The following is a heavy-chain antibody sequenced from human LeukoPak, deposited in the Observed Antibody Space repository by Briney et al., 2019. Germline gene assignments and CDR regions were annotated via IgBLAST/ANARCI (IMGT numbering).Heavy chain of an antibody. Sequence: ASVKVSCKASGYTFTGYYMHWVRQAPGQGLEWMGWINPNSGGTDYAQKFQGRVTMTRDTSISTAYMELGRLRSDDTAVYYCARPPTYDHGDTDAFDICGHGTMVTVSS. CDR2: INPNSGGT. D-gene: IGHD4-17*01. CDR3: ARPPTYDHGDTDAFDI. V-gene: IGHV1-2*02. J-gene: IGHJ3*02. CDR1: GYTFTGYY.